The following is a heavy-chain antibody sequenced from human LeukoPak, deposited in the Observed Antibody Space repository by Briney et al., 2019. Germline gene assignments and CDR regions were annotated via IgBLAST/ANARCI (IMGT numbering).Heavy chain of an antibody. D-gene: IGHD3-22*01. Sequence: GGSLRLSCVVSGFTFSDYWMHWVRQVPGKGLVWVSRISDDGRRTTYADPVRGRFTISRDNAKDTLYLHMSSLRAEDTAVYYCAGIDYYDSSGYYYVEDYWGQGTLVTVSS. V-gene: IGHV3-74*03. J-gene: IGHJ4*02. CDR3: AGIDYYDSSGYYYVEDY. CDR2: ISDDGRRT. CDR1: GFTFSDYW.